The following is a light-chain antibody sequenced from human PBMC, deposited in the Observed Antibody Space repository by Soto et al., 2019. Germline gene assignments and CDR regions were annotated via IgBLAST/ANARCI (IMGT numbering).Light chain of an antibody. CDR2: DVS. J-gene: IGLJ1*01. CDR1: SSDVGDYNY. CDR3: CSYAGSYTLYV. Sequence: QSVLTQPRSVSGSPGQSVTISCTGTSSDVGDYNYVSWYQQHPGKAPKVMFYDVSKRPSGVPDRFSGSKSGNTASLTISGLQAEDDADYYCCSYAGSYTLYVFGTGTKLTVL. V-gene: IGLV2-11*01.